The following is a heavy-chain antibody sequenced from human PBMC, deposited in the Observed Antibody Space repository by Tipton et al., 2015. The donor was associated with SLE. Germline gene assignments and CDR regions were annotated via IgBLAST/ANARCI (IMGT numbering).Heavy chain of an antibody. Sequence: LRLSCTVSGGSISSYYWGWIRQPPGKGLEGIGSIYYSGSTYYNPSLKSRVTISIDTSKNQFSLRLSTVTAADTAVYYCARQLGESFDFWGQGTLVTVSS. CDR1: GGSISSYY. CDR3: ARQLGESFDF. J-gene: IGHJ4*02. V-gene: IGHV4-39*01. CDR2: IYYSGST. D-gene: IGHD3-10*01.